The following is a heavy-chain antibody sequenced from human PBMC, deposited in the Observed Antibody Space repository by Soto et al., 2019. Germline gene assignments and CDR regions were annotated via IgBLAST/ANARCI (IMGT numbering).Heavy chain of an antibody. Sequence: GGSLRLSCAASGFTFSSYGMHWVRQAPGKGLEWVAVIWYDGSNKYYADSVKGRFTISRDNSKNTLYLQMNSLRAEDTAVYYCARAGFGELLQVYYYYYGMDVWGQGTTVTVS. D-gene: IGHD3-10*01. CDR3: ARAGFGELLQVYYYYYGMDV. V-gene: IGHV3-33*01. CDR1: GFTFSSYG. J-gene: IGHJ6*02. CDR2: IWYDGSNK.